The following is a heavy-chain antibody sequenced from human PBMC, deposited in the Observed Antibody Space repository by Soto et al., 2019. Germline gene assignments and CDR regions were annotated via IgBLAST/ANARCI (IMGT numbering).Heavy chain of an antibody. Sequence: QVQLVQSGAEVKKPGASVKVSCKASGYTFTNYAMHWVRQAPGQRLEWMGWINAGNGNTKYSQKFQGRVTITRDTSASTAYMELSSLRSEDTAVYYCARDSGMVRGVRWFDPWGQGTLVTVSS. CDR1: GYTFTNYA. D-gene: IGHD3-10*01. CDR3: ARDSGMVRGVRWFDP. V-gene: IGHV1-3*01. CDR2: INAGNGNT. J-gene: IGHJ5*02.